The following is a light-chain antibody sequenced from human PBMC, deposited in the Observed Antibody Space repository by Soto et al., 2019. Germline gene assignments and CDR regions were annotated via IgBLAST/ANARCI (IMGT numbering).Light chain of an antibody. V-gene: IGLV2-14*01. CDR3: TSYTSGCDLSV. Sequence: QSALTQPASVSGARGQSITISCTGTSSDVGSYHYVSWFQQHPGKAPKLIIFEVSDRPSGVSTRFSGSKSGDTASLTISGLQADDEADYYCTSYTSGCDLSVLGARPNVTVL. CDR1: SSDVGSYHY. CDR2: EVS. J-gene: IGLJ1*01.